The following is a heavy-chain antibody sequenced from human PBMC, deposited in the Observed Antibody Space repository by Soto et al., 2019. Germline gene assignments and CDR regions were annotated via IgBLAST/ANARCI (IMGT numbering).Heavy chain of an antibody. J-gene: IGHJ4*02. CDR2: FDPEDGET. CDR1: GYTLTELS. CDR3: ATGLTGTTYLWDY. D-gene: IGHD1-20*01. V-gene: IGHV1-24*01. Sequence: ASVKVSCKVSGYTLTELSMHWVRHAPGKGLEWMGGFDPEDGETIYAQKFQGRVTMTEDTSTDTAYMELSSLRSEDTAVYYCATGLTGTTYLWDYWGQGTLVTVSS.